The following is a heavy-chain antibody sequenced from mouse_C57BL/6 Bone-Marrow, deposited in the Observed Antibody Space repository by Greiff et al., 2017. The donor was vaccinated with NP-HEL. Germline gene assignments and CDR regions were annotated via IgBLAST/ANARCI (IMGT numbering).Heavy chain of an antibody. V-gene: IGHV5-2*03. D-gene: IGHD2-5*01. CDR3: ARRGTIVTTGGY. J-gene: IGHJ2*01. Sequence: EVKLVESGGGLVQPGESLKLSCESNEYEFPSHDMSGVRKTPEKRLELVAAINSDGGSTYYPDTMERRFIISRDNTKKTLYLQMSSLRSEDTALYYCARRGTIVTTGGYWGQGTTLTVSS. CDR2: INSDGGST. CDR1: EYEFPSHD.